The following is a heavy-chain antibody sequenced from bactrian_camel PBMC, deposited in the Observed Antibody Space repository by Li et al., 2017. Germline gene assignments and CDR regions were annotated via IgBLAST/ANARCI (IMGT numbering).Heavy chain of an antibody. D-gene: IGHD4*01. CDR2: INLSGSIT. J-gene: IGHJ4*01. CDR1: GFTFSSYF. Sequence: QLVESGGGSVQAGESLRLSCAASGFTFSSYFMGWVRQAPGKGLEWVSSINLSGSITYGADSVKGRLTISQDNAKNIIYLQMNSLTPDDTAMYYCAAGTRIIVGDYCDGITNWGQGTQVTVS. V-gene: IGHV3-2*01. CDR3: AAGTRIIVGDYCDGITN.